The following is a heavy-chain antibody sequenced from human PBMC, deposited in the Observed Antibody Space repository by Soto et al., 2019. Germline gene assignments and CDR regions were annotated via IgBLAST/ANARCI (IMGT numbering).Heavy chain of an antibody. V-gene: IGHV4-59*08. CDR3: ERQPSYYYYYMDV. Sequence: SETLSLTCTVSGGSISSYYWSWIRQPPGKGLEWIGYIYYSGSTNYNPSLKSRVTISVDTSKNQFSLKLSSVTAADTAVYYCERQPSYYYYYMDVWGKGTTVTVSS. CDR1: GGSISSYY. J-gene: IGHJ6*03. CDR2: IYYSGST.